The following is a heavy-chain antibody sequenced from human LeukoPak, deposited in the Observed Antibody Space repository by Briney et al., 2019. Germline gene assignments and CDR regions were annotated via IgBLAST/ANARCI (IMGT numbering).Heavy chain of an antibody. J-gene: IGHJ4*02. CDR1: GFTFSSYA. CDR2: ISYDGSNH. D-gene: IGHD3-10*01. Sequence: GGSLRLFCAASGFTFSSYAMLWVRQAPGKALVWVAVISYDGSNHYYADSVMGRFPTSRDNSKNTLYLQMNSLRAKDTAVYYCARELGGYFDYWGQGTLVTVSS. CDR3: ARELGGYFDY. V-gene: IGHV3-30*17.